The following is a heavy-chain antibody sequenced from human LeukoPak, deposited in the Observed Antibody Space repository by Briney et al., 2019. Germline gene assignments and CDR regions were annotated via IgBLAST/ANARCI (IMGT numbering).Heavy chain of an antibody. CDR2: VDHTGST. CDR1: DDSITMYY. D-gene: IGHD1-1*01. CDR3: ARGRVSSSTWYSTYYYYFYMDV. Sequence: SETLSLTCTVSDDSITMYYWTWIRQPPGKGLEWIGYVDHTGSTDFNPSLNGRVSISRDTSKNLFSLRLRSVTAADTAVYFCARGRVSSSTWYSTYYYYFYMDVWGKGTTVTVSS. V-gene: IGHV4-59*01. J-gene: IGHJ6*03.